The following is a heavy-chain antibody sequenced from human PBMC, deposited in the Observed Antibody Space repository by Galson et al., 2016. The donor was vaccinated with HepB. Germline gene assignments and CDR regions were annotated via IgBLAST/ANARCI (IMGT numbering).Heavy chain of an antibody. CDR2: ISTYNGNT. D-gene: IGHD3-16*01. CDR1: GYTFSRFG. CDR3: VRGGEWTRLEVYFDY. J-gene: IGHJ4*02. V-gene: IGHV1-18*01. Sequence: QSGAEVKRPGTSVKVSCRASGYTFSRFGISWVRQAPGQGLEWLGWISTYNGNTDYSQKVHGRVTLTTDTSTSTAYMELRSLTSDDTAVYYCVRGGEWTRLEVYFDYWGQGTLVTVSS.